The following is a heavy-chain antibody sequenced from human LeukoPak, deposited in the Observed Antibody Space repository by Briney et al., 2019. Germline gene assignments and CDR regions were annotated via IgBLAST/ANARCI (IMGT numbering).Heavy chain of an antibody. CDR2: VYYNGNT. V-gene: IGHV4-59*12. CDR3: ARDPPGHYYYYGMDV. CDR1: GGSISSYY. J-gene: IGHJ6*02. Sequence: SETLSLTCTVSGGSISSYYWSWIRQPPGKGLEWIGYVYYNGNTNYNPSLKSRVTMSVDTSKNQFSLKLSSVTAADTAVYYCARDPPGHYYYYGMDVWGQGTTVTVSS.